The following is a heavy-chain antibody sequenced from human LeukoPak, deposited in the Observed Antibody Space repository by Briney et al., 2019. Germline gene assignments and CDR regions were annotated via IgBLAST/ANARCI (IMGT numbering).Heavy chain of an antibody. Sequence: PSETLSLTCTVSGGSITSIHYYWGWIRQPPGKGLEWIGNIYYFGSTYYNPSLRSRVTISVGTSKNQFSLKLSSVTAADTALYYCARMTCGGGTCWWFDPWGQGTLVTVSS. CDR1: GGSITSIHYY. CDR2: IYYFGST. J-gene: IGHJ5*02. V-gene: IGHV4-39*01. D-gene: IGHD2-15*01. CDR3: ARMTCGGGTCWWFDP.